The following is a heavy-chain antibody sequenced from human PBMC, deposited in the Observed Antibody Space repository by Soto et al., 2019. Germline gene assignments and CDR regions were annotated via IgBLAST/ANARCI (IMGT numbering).Heavy chain of an antibody. Sequence: VQLVESGGGVVQPGRSLRLSCAASGFTFSSYAMHWVRQAPGKGLEWVAVISYDGSNKYYADSVKGRFTISRDNSKNSLYLQMNSLRAEDTAVYYCARYRLRGMDVWGQGTTVTVSS. D-gene: IGHD3-16*02. CDR1: GFTFSSYA. CDR3: ARYRLRGMDV. V-gene: IGHV3-30-3*01. J-gene: IGHJ6*02. CDR2: ISYDGSNK.